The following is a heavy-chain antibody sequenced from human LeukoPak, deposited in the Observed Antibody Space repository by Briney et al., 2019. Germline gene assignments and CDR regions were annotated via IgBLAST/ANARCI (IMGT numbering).Heavy chain of an antibody. CDR1: GGSISSYS. J-gene: IGHJ4*02. Sequence: SETLSLTCTVSGGSISSYSWTWIRQPPGKGLEWIGYIYYGGSTDYNPSLKSRVTISVDTSKNQFSLKLSSVTAADTAVYYCARVRYGSGSYYFDYWGQGTLVTVSS. V-gene: IGHV4-59*01. D-gene: IGHD3-10*01. CDR2: IYYGGST. CDR3: ARVRYGSGSYYFDY.